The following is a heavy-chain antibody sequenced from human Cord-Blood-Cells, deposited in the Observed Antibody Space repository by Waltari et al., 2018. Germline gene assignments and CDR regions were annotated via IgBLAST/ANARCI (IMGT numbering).Heavy chain of an antibody. CDR3: AKAVSSSSDY. D-gene: IGHD6-6*01. Sequence: EVQLLESGGGLVQPGGSLRLSCAASGFTFSSYALSWVRQAPGKGVEGAADISGSGGSKYYADSVKRRFTISRDNSKNTLYLQMNSLIAEDTAVYYCAKAVSSSSDYWGQGTLVTVSS. CDR2: ISGSGGSK. CDR1: GFTFSSYA. J-gene: IGHJ4*02. V-gene: IGHV3-23*01.